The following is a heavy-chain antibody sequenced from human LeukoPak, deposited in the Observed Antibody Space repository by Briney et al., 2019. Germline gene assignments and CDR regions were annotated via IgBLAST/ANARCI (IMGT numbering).Heavy chain of an antibody. CDR2: ISGSGGST. V-gene: IGHV3-23*01. Sequence: PGGSLRLSCAASGFTFSSYAMNWVRQAPGKGLEWVSAISGSGGSTYYADSVKGRFTISRDNSKNTLYLQMNSLRAEDTAVYYCAKEGYYYDSSGYYYFDYWGQGTLVTVSS. CDR1: GFTFSSYA. J-gene: IGHJ4*02. D-gene: IGHD3-22*01. CDR3: AKEGYYYDSSGYYYFDY.